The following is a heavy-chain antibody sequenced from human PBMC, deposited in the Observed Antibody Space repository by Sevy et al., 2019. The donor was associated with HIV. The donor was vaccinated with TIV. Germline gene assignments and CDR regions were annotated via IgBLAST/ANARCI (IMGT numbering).Heavy chain of an antibody. CDR3: ASPLHYYDSPSAY. D-gene: IGHD3-22*01. CDR2: ISSGISYV. CDR1: GFTFSYYN. V-gene: IGHV3-21*01. J-gene: IGHJ4*02. Sequence: GGSLRLSCAASGFTFSYYNMNWVRQAPGKGLEWVSSISSGISYVYHADSVKGRFTISRDNAKNSLYLQMNSLRTEDTAVYYCASPLHYYDSPSAYWGQGTQVTVSS.